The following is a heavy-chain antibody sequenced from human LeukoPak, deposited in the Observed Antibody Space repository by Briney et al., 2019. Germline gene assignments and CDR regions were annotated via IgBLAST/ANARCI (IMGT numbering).Heavy chain of an antibody. CDR2: IKQDGSEK. CDR3: AREDDWNYEDY. D-gene: IGHD1-7*01. J-gene: IGHJ4*02. V-gene: IGHV3-7*01. Sequence: GGSLRLSCAASGFTFSNYWMSWVRQAPGKGPEWVANIKQDGSEKYYVNSVKGRFTISRDNAKNSLYLQMNSLRAEDTAIYYCAREDDWNYEDYWGQGTLVTVSS. CDR1: GFTFSNYW.